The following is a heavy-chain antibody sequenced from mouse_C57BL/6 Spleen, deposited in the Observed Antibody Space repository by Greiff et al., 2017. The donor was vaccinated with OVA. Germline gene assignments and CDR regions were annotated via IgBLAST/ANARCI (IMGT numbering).Heavy chain of an antibody. D-gene: IGHD1-1*01. CDR3: ARSDYYGSSSFAY. V-gene: IGHV1-52*01. CDR1: GYTFTSYW. J-gene: IGHJ3*01. Sequence: QVQLQQPGAELVRPGSSVKLSCKASGYTFTSYWMHWVKQRPIQGLEWIGNIDPSDSETHYNQKFKDKATLTVDKSSSTAYMQLSSLTSEDSAVYYCARSDYYGSSSFAYWGQGTLVTDSA. CDR2: IDPSDSET.